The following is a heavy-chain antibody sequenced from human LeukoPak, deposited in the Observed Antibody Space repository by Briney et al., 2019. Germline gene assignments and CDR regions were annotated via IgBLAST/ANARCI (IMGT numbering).Heavy chain of an antibody. CDR2: INTADGNT. Sequence: ASVKVSCKASGYTFTNHAMHWVRQAPGRGLEWMGWINTADGNTKYSQKFQGRVTITRDTSASIVYLELTSLRSEDTAVYYCARPGASSPGNWFAPWGQGTLVTVSS. D-gene: IGHD6-13*01. V-gene: IGHV1-3*04. J-gene: IGHJ5*02. CDR1: GYTFTNHA. CDR3: ARPGASSPGNWFAP.